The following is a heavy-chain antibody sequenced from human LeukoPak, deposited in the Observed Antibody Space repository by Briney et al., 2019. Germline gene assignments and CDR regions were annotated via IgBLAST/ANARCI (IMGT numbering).Heavy chain of an antibody. CDR1: GYTFTSYG. CDR2: ISAYNGNT. J-gene: IGHJ4*02. V-gene: IGHV1-18*01. CDR3: ARGRDVSRGSAPKKYYFDY. D-gene: IGHD3-16*01. Sequence: GASVKVSCKASGYTFTSYGISWVRQAPGQGLEWMGWISAYNGNTNYAQKLQGRVTMTTDTSTSTAYMELRSLRSDDTAVYYCARGRDVSRGSAPKKYYFDYWGQGTLVTVSS.